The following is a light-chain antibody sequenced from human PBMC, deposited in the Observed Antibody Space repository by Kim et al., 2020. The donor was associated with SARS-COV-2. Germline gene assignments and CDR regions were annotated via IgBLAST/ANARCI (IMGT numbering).Light chain of an antibody. Sequence: DIQMTQSPSSLSASVGDRVTITCRTTQSISSHLNWYQQKPGRAPKLLISAASTLQGGVPSRFSGSGSETDFTLTISSLQPEDFATYFCQHSYITPFTFGPGTKVDIK. CDR3: QHSYITPFT. V-gene: IGKV1-39*01. CDR2: AAS. J-gene: IGKJ3*01. CDR1: QSISSH.